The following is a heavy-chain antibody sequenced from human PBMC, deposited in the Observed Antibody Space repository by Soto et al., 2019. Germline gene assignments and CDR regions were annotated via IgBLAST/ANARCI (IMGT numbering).Heavy chain of an antibody. D-gene: IGHD3-9*01. J-gene: IGHJ4*01. CDR2: ISGTSAAT. CDR1: GFTFSDHY. Sequence: GVLRLSCSASGFTFSDHYMTWIRQAPGKGLEWISYISGTSAATNYADSVKGRFTISRDNAKNSLYLQMSGLRVEDTAVYYCTRDPRLVDYWGQGTRVTVSS. V-gene: IGHV3-11*05. CDR3: TRDPRLVDY.